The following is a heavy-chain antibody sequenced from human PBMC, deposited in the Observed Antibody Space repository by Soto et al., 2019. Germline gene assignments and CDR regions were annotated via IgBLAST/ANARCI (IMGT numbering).Heavy chain of an antibody. Sequence: QVQLVESGGGVVQPGRSLRLSCAASGFTFSRYGMHWVRQAPGKGLEWVAVIWYDGSIQYYGDSVEGRFIISRDDSKNTLYLQMNGLRAEDTAIYYCARDISTNGHYLLDYWGQGTLVTVSS. CDR2: IWYDGSIQ. V-gene: IGHV3-33*01. CDR1: GFTFSRYG. J-gene: IGHJ4*02. D-gene: IGHD2-8*01. CDR3: ARDISTNGHYLLDY.